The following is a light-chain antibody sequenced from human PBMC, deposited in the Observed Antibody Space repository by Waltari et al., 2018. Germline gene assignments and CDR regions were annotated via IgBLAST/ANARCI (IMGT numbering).Light chain of an antibody. Sequence: DIQLTQSPSFLSASVGDRVTITCRASQGISSYLAWYKQKPGKAPKLLIYAASTLQSGVPSRFSGRGSGTEFTLTISSLQPEDFATYYCQQLNTYLITFGQGTRLEMK. J-gene: IGKJ5*01. CDR3: QQLNTYLIT. CDR1: QGISSY. CDR2: AAS. V-gene: IGKV1-9*01.